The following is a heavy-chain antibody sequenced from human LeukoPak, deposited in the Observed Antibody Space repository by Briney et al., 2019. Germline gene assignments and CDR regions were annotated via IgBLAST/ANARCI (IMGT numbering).Heavy chain of an antibody. CDR3: AKVYSHGGYSYGQMPRDAFDI. J-gene: IGHJ3*02. Sequence: SVKVSCKASGGTFSSYAISWVRQAPGQGLEWMGGIIPIFGTANYAQKFQGRVTITADESTSTAYMELSSLRAEDTAVYYCAKVYSHGGYSYGQMPRDAFDIWGQGTMVTVSS. CDR2: IIPIFGTA. D-gene: IGHD5-18*01. CDR1: GGTFSSYA. V-gene: IGHV1-69*01.